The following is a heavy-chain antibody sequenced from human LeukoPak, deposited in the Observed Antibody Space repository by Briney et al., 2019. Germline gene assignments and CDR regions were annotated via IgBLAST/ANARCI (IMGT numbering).Heavy chain of an antibody. J-gene: IGHJ4*02. CDR1: GLSFGFYA. V-gene: IGHV3-23*01. CDR2: ISGGGAGT. Sequence: GGSLRLSCAASGLSFGFYAMSWVRQAPGKGLEWVSSISGGGAGTYYADSVRGRFTISRDNSKDTLYLQMDSLRAEDTALYYCAKDFVRYNIQFDYWGQGALVTVSS. D-gene: IGHD1-14*01. CDR3: AKDFVRYNIQFDY.